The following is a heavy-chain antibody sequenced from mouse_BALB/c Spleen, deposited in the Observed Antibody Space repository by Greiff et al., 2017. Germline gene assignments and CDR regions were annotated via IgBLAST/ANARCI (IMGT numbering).Heavy chain of an antibody. D-gene: IGHD1-1*01. CDR3: ARSTVVDWYFDV. J-gene: IGHJ1*01. V-gene: IGHV1-54*01. CDR1: GYAFTNYL. Sequence: QVQLKQSGAELVRPGTSVKVSCKASGYAFTNYLIEWVKQRPGQGLEWIGVINPGSGGTNYNEKFKGKATLTADKSSSTAYMQLSSLTSDDSAVYFCARSTVVDWYFDVWGAGTTVTVSS. CDR2: INPGSGGT.